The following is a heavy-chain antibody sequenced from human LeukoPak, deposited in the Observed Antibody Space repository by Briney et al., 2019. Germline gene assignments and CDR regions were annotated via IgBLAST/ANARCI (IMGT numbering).Heavy chain of an antibody. V-gene: IGHV3-48*02. J-gene: IGHJ6*02. CDR3: ARDLRNYYGMDV. D-gene: IGHD1-14*01. CDR1: GFTFSSYS. Sequence: GGSLRLSCAASGFTFSSYSMNWVRQAPGKGLEWVSYISSSGSAKYYADSVEGRFTISRDNAKNSLYLQVNGLRDEDTAVYYCARDLRNYYGMDVWGQGTTVTVS. CDR2: ISSSGSAK.